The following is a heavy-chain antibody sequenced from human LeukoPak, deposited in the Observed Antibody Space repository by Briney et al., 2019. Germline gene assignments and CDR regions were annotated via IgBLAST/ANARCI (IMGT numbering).Heavy chain of an antibody. CDR1: GFSLSGYW. CDR3: AKRSRRLTVVRGVPREDV. D-gene: IGHD3-10*01. Sequence: GGSLRLSCVASGFSLSGYWMYWVRQAPGKGLMYISRNNGDGSTTNYADVVKGRFTMSRDNVKNTLYLQMNSLRVEGTAVYYCAKRSRRLTVVRGVPREDVWGQGTSVTVSS. J-gene: IGHJ6*02. CDR2: NNGDGSTT. V-gene: IGHV3-74*01.